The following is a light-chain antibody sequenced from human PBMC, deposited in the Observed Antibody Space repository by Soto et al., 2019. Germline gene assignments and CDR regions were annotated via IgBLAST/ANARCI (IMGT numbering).Light chain of an antibody. V-gene: IGKV3D-20*01. CDR3: QQYGGSTPWT. Sequence: EMGLTQSPATLSLFQGARPTFPSGASQGFPRASLAWYQQKPGLAPRLLIYDASSRATGIPDRFSGSGSGTDFTLTISRLEPEDFAVYYCQQYGGSTPWTFGQGTKVEI. CDR1: QGFPRAS. J-gene: IGKJ1*01. CDR2: DAS.